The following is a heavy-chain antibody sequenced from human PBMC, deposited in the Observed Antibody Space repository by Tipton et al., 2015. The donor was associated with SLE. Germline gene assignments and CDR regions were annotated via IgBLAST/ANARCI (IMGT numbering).Heavy chain of an antibody. CDR1: GGSISSGVYF. Sequence: TLSLTCTVSGGSISSGVYFWSWIRQHPGKGPEWSGYILKSGSTYYNPSLKSRVIMSADTSKNQFSLSLDSVTAADTAVHYCASGQDYRYFFDNWGQGTLVTVSS. CDR3: ASGQDYRYFFDN. CDR2: ILKSGST. J-gene: IGHJ4*02. D-gene: IGHD3-16*01. V-gene: IGHV4-31*03.